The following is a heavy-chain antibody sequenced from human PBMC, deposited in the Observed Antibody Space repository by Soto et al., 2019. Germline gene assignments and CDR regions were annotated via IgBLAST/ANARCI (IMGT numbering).Heavy chain of an antibody. D-gene: IGHD6-13*01. Sequence: ASVKVSCKASGYTFTSYGISWVRQAPGQGLEWMGWISAYNGNTNYAQKLQGRVTMTTDTSTSTAYMELRSLRSDDTAVYYCARSPDIAATYYPYGMDVWGQGTTVTVSS. CDR1: GYTFTSYG. CDR2: ISAYNGNT. V-gene: IGHV1-18*01. J-gene: IGHJ6*02. CDR3: ARSPDIAATYYPYGMDV.